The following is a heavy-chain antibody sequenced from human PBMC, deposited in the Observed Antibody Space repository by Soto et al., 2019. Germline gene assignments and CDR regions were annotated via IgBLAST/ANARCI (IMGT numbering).Heavy chain of an antibody. CDR3: ARSESSASLLWFGEFHP. Sequence: QVQLVQSGAEVKKPGASVKVSCKASGYTFTSYGISWVRQAPGQGLEWMGWISAYNGNTNYAQKLQGRVTMTTDTSTSTAYMELRSLRSDDTAVYYCARSESSASLLWFGEFHPRGQGTLVTVSS. D-gene: IGHD3-10*01. CDR1: GYTFTSYG. CDR2: ISAYNGNT. V-gene: IGHV1-18*01. J-gene: IGHJ5*02.